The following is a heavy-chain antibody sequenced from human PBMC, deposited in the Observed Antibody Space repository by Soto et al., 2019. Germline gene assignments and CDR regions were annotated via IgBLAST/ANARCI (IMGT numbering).Heavy chain of an antibody. J-gene: IGHJ4*02. V-gene: IGHV3-23*01. CDR2: ISGGGDST. CDR1: GFTFSDYA. CDR3: AKDLLTGYYTEFDH. Sequence: EVQLLESGGDLVQPGGSRRLDCAASGFTFSDYAMSWVRQAPGKGVEWVSAISGGGDSTYYADSVKGRFTISRDNSNNMLYLQMNSLRAEDTALYYCAKDLLTGYYTEFDHWGPGTLVTLSS. D-gene: IGHD3-9*01.